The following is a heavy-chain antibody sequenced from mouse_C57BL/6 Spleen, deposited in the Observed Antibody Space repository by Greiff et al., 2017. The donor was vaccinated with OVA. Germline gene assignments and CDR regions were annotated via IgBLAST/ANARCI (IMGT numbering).Heavy chain of an antibody. Sequence: EVQGVESGGGLVKPGGSLKLSCAASGFTFSSYAMSWVRQTPEKRLEWVATISDGGSYTYYPDNVKGRFTTSRDNAKNNLYLQMSHLKSEDTAMYYCARDLLPYYFDYWGQGTTLTVSS. CDR3: ARDLLPYYFDY. D-gene: IGHD1-1*01. CDR1: GFTFSSYA. J-gene: IGHJ2*01. CDR2: ISDGGSYT. V-gene: IGHV5-4*01.